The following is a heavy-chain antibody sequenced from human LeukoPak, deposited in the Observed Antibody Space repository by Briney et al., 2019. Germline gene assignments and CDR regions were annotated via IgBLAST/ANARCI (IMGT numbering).Heavy chain of an antibody. J-gene: IGHJ4*02. Sequence: SVKVSCKASGGTFSSYAISWVRQAPGQGLERMGGIIPIFGTANYAQKFQGRVTITTDESTSTAYMELSSLRSEDTAVYYCASGYCYDSSGYLTYFDYWGQGTLVTVSS. CDR1: GGTFSSYA. V-gene: IGHV1-69*05. CDR3: ASGYCYDSSGYLTYFDY. D-gene: IGHD3-22*01. CDR2: IIPIFGTA.